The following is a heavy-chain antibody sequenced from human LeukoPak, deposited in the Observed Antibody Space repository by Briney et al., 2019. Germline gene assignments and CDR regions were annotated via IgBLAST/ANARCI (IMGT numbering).Heavy chain of an antibody. J-gene: IGHJ4*02. D-gene: IGHD3-3*01. CDR1: GFTFGDYA. CDR2: IRSKAYGGTT. V-gene: IGHV3-49*04. Sequence: GRSLRLSCTASGFTFGDYAMSWVRQAPGKGLEWVGFIRSKAYGGTTEYAASVKGRFTISRDDSKSIAYLQMNSLKTEDTAVYYRTRVTYYDFWSGYFPREYFDYWGQGTLVTVSS. CDR3: TRVTYYDFWSGYFPREYFDY.